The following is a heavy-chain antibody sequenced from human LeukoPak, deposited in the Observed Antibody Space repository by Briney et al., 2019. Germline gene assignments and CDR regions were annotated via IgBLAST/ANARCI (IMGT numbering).Heavy chain of an antibody. Sequence: PGGSLRLSCAASGFTFSSYGMHWVRQAPGKGLEWVAVISYDGSNKYYADSVKGRFTISRDNSKNTLYLQMNSLRAEDTAVYYCARDYYDSSGYLDAFDIWGQGTMVTVSS. J-gene: IGHJ3*02. CDR3: ARDYYDSSGYLDAFDI. V-gene: IGHV3-30*03. CDR1: GFTFSSYG. CDR2: ISYDGSNK. D-gene: IGHD3-22*01.